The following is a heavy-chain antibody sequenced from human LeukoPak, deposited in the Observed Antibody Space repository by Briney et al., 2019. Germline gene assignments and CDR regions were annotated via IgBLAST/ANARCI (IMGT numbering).Heavy chain of an antibody. CDR3: ATEDQYYDILTGYYYYHYGMDV. V-gene: IGHV1-2*02. CDR2: INPNSGGT. CDR1: GYTFTGYY. Sequence: ASVKVSCKASGYTFTGYYMHWVRQAPGRGLEWMGWINPNSGGTNYAQKFQGRVTMTRDTSISTAYMELSRLRSDDTAVYYCATEDQYYDILTGYYYYHYGMDVWGQGTTVTVSS. J-gene: IGHJ6*02. D-gene: IGHD3-9*01.